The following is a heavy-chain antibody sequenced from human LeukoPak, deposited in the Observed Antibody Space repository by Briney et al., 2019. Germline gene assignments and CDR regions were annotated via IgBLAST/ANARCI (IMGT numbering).Heavy chain of an antibody. CDR2: ILSSGTYV. CDR3: AREWGGSGSYYP. V-gene: IGHV3-21*04. D-gene: IGHD3-10*01. CDR1: GFTFSDCA. J-gene: IGHJ5*02. Sequence: GGSLRLSCAASGFTFSDCAMSWVRQAPGKGLEWVSSILSSGTYVYYADSVKGRFTISRDNAKNSLYLQMNSLRAEDTALYHCAREWGGSGSYYPWGQGTLVTVSS.